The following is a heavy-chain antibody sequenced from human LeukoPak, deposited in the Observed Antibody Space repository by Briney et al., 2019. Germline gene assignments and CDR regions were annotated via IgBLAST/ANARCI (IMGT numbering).Heavy chain of an antibody. J-gene: IGHJ4*02. Sequence: GGSLRLSCAASGFTFSSYAMSWVRQAPGQGLEWVSAISGSGGSTYYADSVKGRFTISRDNSKNTLYLQMNSLRAEDTAVYYCASGKWSGYLNYFDYWGQGTLVTVS. CDR1: GFTFSSYA. CDR3: ASGKWSGYLNYFDY. CDR2: ISGSGGST. D-gene: IGHD3-3*01. V-gene: IGHV3-23*01.